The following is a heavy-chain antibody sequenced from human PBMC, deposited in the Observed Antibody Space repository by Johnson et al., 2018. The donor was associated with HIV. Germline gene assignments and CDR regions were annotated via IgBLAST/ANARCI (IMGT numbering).Heavy chain of an antibody. CDR3: AREAYCGGDCHDDAFDI. D-gene: IGHD2-21*02. J-gene: IGHJ3*02. V-gene: IGHV3-7*01. CDR2: IKQDGSEK. Sequence: VQLVESGGGLVQPGGSLRLSCAASGFTFSSYWMSWVRQAPGKGLEWVANIKQDGSEKYYVDSVKGRFTISRDNAKNSLYLQMNSLRAEDTAVHYCAREAYCGGDCHDDAFDIWGQGTMVTVSS. CDR1: GFTFSSYW.